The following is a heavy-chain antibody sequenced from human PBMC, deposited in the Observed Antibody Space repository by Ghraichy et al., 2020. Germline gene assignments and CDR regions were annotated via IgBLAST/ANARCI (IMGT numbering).Heavy chain of an antibody. V-gene: IGHV4-34*01. CDR1: GGSFSGYY. Sequence: SETLSLTCAVYGGSFSGYYCSWIRQPPAKGLEWIGEINHSGSTNYNPSLKRRVTISVDTYTNQISLTLSSVTAADTAVYYCARGSPQGYDSSGYYFDYWGQGTLVTVSS. J-gene: IGHJ4*02. CDR2: INHSGST. CDR3: ARGSPQGYDSSGYYFDY. D-gene: IGHD3-22*01.